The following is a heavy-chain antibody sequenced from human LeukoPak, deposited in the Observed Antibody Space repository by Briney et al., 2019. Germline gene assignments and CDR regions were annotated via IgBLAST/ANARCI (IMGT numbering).Heavy chain of an antibody. J-gene: IGHJ4*02. Sequence: SETLSLTCTVSGGSISSDCWSWIRQPPGKGLEWIVYICDTGSIKYNPSLESRVTISVDTSKNQFSLKLTSVTAADTAIYYCARAPLQYNTATHFDSWGQGTLVTVSS. V-gene: IGHV4-59*01. CDR1: GGSISSDC. CDR3: ARAPLQYNTATHFDS. CDR2: ICDTGSI. D-gene: IGHD1-14*01.